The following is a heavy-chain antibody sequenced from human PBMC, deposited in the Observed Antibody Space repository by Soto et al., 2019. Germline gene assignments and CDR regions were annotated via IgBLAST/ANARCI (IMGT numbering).Heavy chain of an antibody. Sequence: SETLSLTCAFYCGSFIGYYWSWIRQPPGKGLEWIGEINHSGSTNYNPSLKSRVTISVDTSKNQFSLKLSSVTAADTAVYYCASIVATPDDPWGQGTLVTVSS. CDR2: INHSGST. D-gene: IGHD5-12*01. CDR1: CGSFIGYY. J-gene: IGHJ5*02. CDR3: ASIVATPDDP. V-gene: IGHV4-34*01.